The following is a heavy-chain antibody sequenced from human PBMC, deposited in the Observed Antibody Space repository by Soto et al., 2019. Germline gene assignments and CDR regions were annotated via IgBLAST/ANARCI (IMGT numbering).Heavy chain of an antibody. J-gene: IGHJ6*02. V-gene: IGHV4-31*03. CDR1: GGSISSGGYY. Sequence: PSETLSLTCTVSGGSISSGGYYWSWIRQHPGKGLEWIGYIYYSGSTYYNPSLKSRVTISVDTSKNQFSLKLSSVTAADTAVYYCASSRGRGIAARPGVDTAMVTIQNYYGMDVWGQGTTVTVSS. D-gene: IGHD5-18*01. CDR3: ASSRGRGIAARPGVDTAMVTIQNYYGMDV. CDR2: IYYSGST.